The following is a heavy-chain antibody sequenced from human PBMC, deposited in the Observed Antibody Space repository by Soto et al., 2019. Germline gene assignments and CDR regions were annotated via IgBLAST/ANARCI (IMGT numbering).Heavy chain of an antibody. Sequence: ASVKVSCKASGYTFTSYNMHWVRQAPGQGLEWLGRIIPSFGIANYAQKFQGRVTITADKSTSTAYMELSSLRSEDTAVYYCASGYGDSHDYWGQGTLVTVSS. CDR3: ASGYGDSHDY. CDR2: IIPSFGIA. CDR1: GYTFTSYN. J-gene: IGHJ4*02. D-gene: IGHD4-17*01. V-gene: IGHV1-69*02.